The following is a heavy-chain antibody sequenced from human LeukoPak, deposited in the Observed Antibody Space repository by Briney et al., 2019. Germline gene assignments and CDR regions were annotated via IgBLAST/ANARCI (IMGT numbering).Heavy chain of an antibody. D-gene: IGHD3-10*01. CDR3: ARGRLLWFGELLYFDY. J-gene: IGHJ4*02. Sequence: SETLSLTCTVSGGSISSSSYYWGWIRQPPGKGLEWIGSIYYSGSTYYNPSLKSRVTISVDTSKNQFSLKLSSVTAADTAVYYCARGRLLWFGELLYFDYWGQGNLVTVS. V-gene: IGHV4-39*01. CDR1: GGSISSSSYY. CDR2: IYYSGST.